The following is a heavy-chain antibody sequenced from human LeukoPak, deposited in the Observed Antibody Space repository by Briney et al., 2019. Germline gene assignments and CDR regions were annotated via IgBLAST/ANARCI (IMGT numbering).Heavy chain of an antibody. CDR3: AREREGYHYGMDV. V-gene: IGHV4-59*01. Sequence: SETLSLTCTGSGGSIRSYYWSWIRQPPGKGLEWVGYIYYSGSTNYNPSLKSRVTISVDTSKNQFSLKLSSVTAADTAVYYCAREREGYHYGMDVWGQGTTVTVSS. J-gene: IGHJ6*02. CDR2: IYYSGST. CDR1: GGSIRSYY. D-gene: IGHD2-2*01.